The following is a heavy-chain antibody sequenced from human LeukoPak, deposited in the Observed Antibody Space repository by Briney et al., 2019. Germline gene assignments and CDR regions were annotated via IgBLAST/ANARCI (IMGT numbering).Heavy chain of an antibody. J-gene: IGHJ4*02. CDR3: AKGLMGTTGGFDY. CDR2: ISYDGSNK. Sequence: PGGSLRLSCAASGFTFSSYGMHWVRQAPGKGLEWVAVISYDGSNKYYADSVKGRFTISRDNSKNTLYLQMNSLRAEDTAVYYCAKGLMGTTGGFDYWGQGTLVTVSS. CDR1: GFTFSSYG. V-gene: IGHV3-30*18. D-gene: IGHD1-1*01.